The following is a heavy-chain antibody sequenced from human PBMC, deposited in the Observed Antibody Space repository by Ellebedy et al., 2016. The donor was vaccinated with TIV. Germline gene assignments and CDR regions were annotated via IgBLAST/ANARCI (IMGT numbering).Heavy chain of an antibody. CDR3: AEGRSGWYYFDY. CDR1: GGSFSGYY. D-gene: IGHD6-19*01. V-gene: IGHV4-34*01. Sequence: SETLSLTCTVYGGSFSGYYWSWVRQPPGKGLEWIGDVSQSGRTNYHPSLKNRVTISVDTSKNQFSLRLSSVTAADTAVYYCAEGRSGWYYFDYWGQGTLVTVSS. CDR2: VSQSGRT. J-gene: IGHJ4*02.